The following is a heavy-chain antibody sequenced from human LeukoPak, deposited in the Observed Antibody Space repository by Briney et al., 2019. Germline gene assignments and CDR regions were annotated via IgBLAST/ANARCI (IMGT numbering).Heavy chain of an antibody. CDR3: ARDSNSYGYTAFDI. J-gene: IGHJ3*02. D-gene: IGHD5-18*01. Sequence: SEALSLTCTVSGGSISSGGYYWSWIRQHPGKGLEWIGYIYHSGSTYYNPSLKSRVTISVDRSKNQFSLKLSSVTAADTAVYYCARDSNSYGYTAFDIWGQGTMVTVSS. V-gene: IGHV4-30-2*01. CDR1: GGSISSGGYY. CDR2: IYHSGST.